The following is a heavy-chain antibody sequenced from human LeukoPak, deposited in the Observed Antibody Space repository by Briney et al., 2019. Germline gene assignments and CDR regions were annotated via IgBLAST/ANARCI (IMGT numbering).Heavy chain of an antibody. CDR2: IGGSDGRT. Sequence: GGSLRLSCAASGFTFSNYGINWVRQAPGKGLEWVSGIGGSDGRTYYADSVKGRFTVSRDNSRNTLYLQMNSLRAEDTAVYYCAKAFTSYWYFDLWGRGTLVTVSS. CDR1: GFTFSNYG. V-gene: IGHV3-23*01. J-gene: IGHJ2*01. CDR3: AKAFTSYWYFDL.